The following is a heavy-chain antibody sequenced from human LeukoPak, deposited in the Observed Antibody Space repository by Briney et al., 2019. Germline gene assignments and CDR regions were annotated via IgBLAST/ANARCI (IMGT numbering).Heavy chain of an antibody. CDR3: ARTLYYDSSGPMSVFDAFDI. Sequence: GGSLRLSCAASGFTVSSNYKSWVRQAPGKGLEWVSVIYSGGSTYYADSVKGRFTISRDNTKNTLYLKMTGLRAEDTVVYYCARTLYYDSSGPMSVFDAFDIRGQGTMVTVSS. V-gene: IGHV3-66*01. CDR2: IYSGGST. CDR1: GFTVSSNY. D-gene: IGHD3-22*01. J-gene: IGHJ3*02.